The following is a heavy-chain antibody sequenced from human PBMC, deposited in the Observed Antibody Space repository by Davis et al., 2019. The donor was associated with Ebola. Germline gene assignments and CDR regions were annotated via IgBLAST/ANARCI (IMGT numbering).Heavy chain of an antibody. Sequence: SVNVSRKASRYTFTNYGITWVRQAPGQGLEWMGWINPHNGNTNYAQKLQGRVTMTTDTSTSTAYMELRSLRSDDTAVYYCARTIAAGDWFDPWGQGTLVTVSS. CDR1: RYTFTNYG. J-gene: IGHJ5*02. V-gene: IGHV1-18*04. CDR3: ARTIAAGDWFDP. CDR2: INPHNGNT. D-gene: IGHD6-25*01.